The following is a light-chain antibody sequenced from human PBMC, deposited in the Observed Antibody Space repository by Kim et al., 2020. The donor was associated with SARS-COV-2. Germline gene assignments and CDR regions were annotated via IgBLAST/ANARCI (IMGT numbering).Light chain of an antibody. J-gene: IGLJ2*01. CDR1: KLGDKY. V-gene: IGLV3-1*01. CDR2: QDS. CDR3: QAWDSSTACVV. Sequence: SYELTQPPSVSVSPGQTASITCSGDKLGDKYACWYQQKPGQSPVLVIYQDSKRPSGIPERFSGFNSGNTATLTISGTQAMDEADYYCQAWDSSTACVVFGGGTQLTVL.